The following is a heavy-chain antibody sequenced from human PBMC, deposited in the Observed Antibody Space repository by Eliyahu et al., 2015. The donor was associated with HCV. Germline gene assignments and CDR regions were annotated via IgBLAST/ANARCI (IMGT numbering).Heavy chain of an antibody. CDR2: MNPHSGDT. Sequence: QVQLVQSGAEVKKPGASVKVSCKASGYSFSRNDITWVRQAPGQGLEWMGWMNPHSGDTGYAQQFQGRVTMTRDTSIGTAYMELSSLTFEDTAVYYCARGWTSYFGEFDFWGQGTLVTVSS. CDR3: ARGWTSYFGEFDF. V-gene: IGHV1-8*01. CDR1: GYSFSRND. D-gene: IGHD3-10*01. J-gene: IGHJ4*02.